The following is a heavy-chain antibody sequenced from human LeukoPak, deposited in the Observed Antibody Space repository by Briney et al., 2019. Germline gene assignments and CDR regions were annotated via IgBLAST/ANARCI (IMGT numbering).Heavy chain of an antibody. CDR1: GFTFSSYA. J-gene: IGHJ5*02. CDR3: AKRTAIPNVNWFDP. V-gene: IGHV3-23*01. D-gene: IGHD2-21*02. CDR2: ISGSGGST. Sequence: GGSLRLSCAASGFTFSSYAMSWVRQAPGKGLEWVSAISGSGGSTYYADSVKGRFIISRDNSKNTLYLQMNSLRAEDTAVYYCAKRTAIPNVNWFDPWGQGTLVTVSS.